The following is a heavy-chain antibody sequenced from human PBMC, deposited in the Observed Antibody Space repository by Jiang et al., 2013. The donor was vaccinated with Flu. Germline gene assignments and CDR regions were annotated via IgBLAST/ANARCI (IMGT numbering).Heavy chain of an antibody. CDR1: GFSFSGSA. CDR3: TRQSVAGTIDDY. Sequence: QLVESGGGLVQPGGSLKLSCAASGFSFSGSAMHWVRQASGKGLEWVGRIRSKANNYATAYAASVKGRFTISRDDSKNMAYLQMNSLKTEDTAVYYCTRQSVAGTIDDYWGQGTLVTVSS. V-gene: IGHV3-73*02. CDR2: IRSKANNYAT. J-gene: IGHJ4*02. D-gene: IGHD6-19*01.